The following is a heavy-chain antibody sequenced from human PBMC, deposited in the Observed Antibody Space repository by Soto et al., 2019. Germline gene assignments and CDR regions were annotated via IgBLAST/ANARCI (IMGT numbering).Heavy chain of an antibody. V-gene: IGHV4-34*01. J-gene: IGHJ2*01. CDR1: VGSFSGYY. CDR3: ARGSSGSSSGANWYFDP. CDR2: INHRGNT. Sequence: QVQLQQWGAGLLKPSETLSLTCAVYVGSFSGYYWSWIRQPPGKGLEWIGEINHRGNTNYNPSLQRRVTTLVDTSKNQFSLKLTSVTAADTAVYYCARGSSGSSSGANWYFDPWGRGTLVIVSS. D-gene: IGHD6-6*01.